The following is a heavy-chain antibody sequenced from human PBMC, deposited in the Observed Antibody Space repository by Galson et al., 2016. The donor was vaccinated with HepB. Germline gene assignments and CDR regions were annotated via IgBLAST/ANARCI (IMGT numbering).Heavy chain of an antibody. CDR1: GFTFSDYS. J-gene: IGHJ4*02. CDR2: ISKDGSDK. D-gene: IGHD2-21*02. Sequence: SLRLSCAASGFTFSDYSMHWVRQAPGRGLEWVSVISKDGSDKQYADSVKGRFTVSRDNSKNTLFLQMNSLRVEDTAVYYCAKMDCGRDCPRDYWGQGTLVTVSS. CDR3: AKMDCGRDCPRDY. V-gene: IGHV3-30*18.